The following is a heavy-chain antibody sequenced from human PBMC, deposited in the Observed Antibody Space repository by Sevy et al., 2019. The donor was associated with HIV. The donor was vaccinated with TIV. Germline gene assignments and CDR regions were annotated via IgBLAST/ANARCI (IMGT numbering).Heavy chain of an antibody. CDR2: ISGSGSST. CDR3: AKDRVSGTYYSGDFDY. D-gene: IGHD3-10*01. J-gene: IGHJ4*02. CDR1: GFTFSTYA. Sequence: GGSLRLSCAASGFTFSTYAMTWVRQAPGGGLEWVSVISGSGSSTYYADSVKGRFTISRDNSKNTLFLQMNSPRADDTAVYYCAKDRVSGTYYSGDFDYWGQGTLVTVSS. V-gene: IGHV3-23*01.